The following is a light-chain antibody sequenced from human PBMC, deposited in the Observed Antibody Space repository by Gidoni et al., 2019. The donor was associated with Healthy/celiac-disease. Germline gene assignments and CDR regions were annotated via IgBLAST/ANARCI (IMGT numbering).Light chain of an antibody. J-gene: IGKJ1*01. V-gene: IGKV1-39*01. CDR1: QSISSY. CDR2: AAS. CDR3: QQSYSTLS. Sequence: DLQMTQSPSSLSASVGDRVTITCRASQSISSYLNWYQQKPGKAPKLLIYAASSLQSGVPSRFSGSGSGTDFTLTISSLQPEDFATYYCQQSYSTLSFXQXTKVEIK.